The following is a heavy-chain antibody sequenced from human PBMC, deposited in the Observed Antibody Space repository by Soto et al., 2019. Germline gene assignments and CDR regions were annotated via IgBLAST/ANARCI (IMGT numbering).Heavy chain of an antibody. J-gene: IGHJ4*02. CDR3: VTVNLVGAAYYFDY. CDR2: VYYSGTT. D-gene: IGHD1-26*01. Sequence: QVQLQEWGPGLVKPSQTLSLTCTVSGGSIRNGDYYWGWIRQPPGKGLEWIGYVYYSGTTYSHPSLNSGVSISVDTSENQFSLRLTSVTAADTAVYYCVTVNLVGAAYYFDYWGPGTLVTVSS. CDR1: GGSIRNGDYY. V-gene: IGHV4-30-4*01.